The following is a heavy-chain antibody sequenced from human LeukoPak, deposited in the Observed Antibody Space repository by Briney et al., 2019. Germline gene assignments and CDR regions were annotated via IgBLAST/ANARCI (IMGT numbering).Heavy chain of an antibody. CDR3: ARLGVAAAGAYYFDY. J-gene: IGHJ4*02. CDR2: IYYSGST. CDR1: GGSISSGDYY. Sequence: SSQTLSLTCTVSGGSISSGDYYWSWIRQPPGKGLEWIGYIYYSGSTYYNPSLKSRVTTSVDTSKNQFSLKLSSVTAADTAVYYCARLGVAAAGAYYFDYWSQGTLVTVSS. V-gene: IGHV4-30-4*01. D-gene: IGHD6-13*01.